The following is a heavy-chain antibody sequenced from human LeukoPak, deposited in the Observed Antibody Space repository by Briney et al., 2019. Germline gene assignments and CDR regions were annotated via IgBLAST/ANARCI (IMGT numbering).Heavy chain of an antibody. D-gene: IGHD3-3*01. J-gene: IGHJ3*02. V-gene: IGHV1-69*13. CDR1: GYTFTSYG. Sequence: GASVKVSCKASGYTFTSYGISWVRQAPGQGLEWMGGIIPIFGTANYAQKFQGRVTITADESTSTAYMELSSLRSEDTAVYYCARDGPWDFWSGYQEGGAFDIWGQGTMVTVSS. CDR2: IIPIFGTA. CDR3: ARDGPWDFWSGYQEGGAFDI.